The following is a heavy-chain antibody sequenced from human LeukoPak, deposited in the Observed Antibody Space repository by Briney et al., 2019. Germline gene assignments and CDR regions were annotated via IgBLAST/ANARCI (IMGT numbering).Heavy chain of an antibody. CDR3: ARSRIAAHAFDI. V-gene: IGHV4-31*03. CDR2: IYYSGST. J-gene: IGHJ3*02. CDR1: GGSIGSGGYY. D-gene: IGHD6-13*01. Sequence: SETLSLTCTVSGGSIGSGGYYWSWIRQHPGKGLEWIGYIYYSGSTYYNPSLKSRVTISVDTSKNQFSLKLSSVTAADTAVYYCARSRIAAHAFDIWGQGTMVTVSS.